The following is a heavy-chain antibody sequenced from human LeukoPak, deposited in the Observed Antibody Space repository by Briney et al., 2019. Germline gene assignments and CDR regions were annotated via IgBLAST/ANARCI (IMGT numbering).Heavy chain of an antibody. CDR1: GYTFTSYG. CDR2: ISAYNGNT. J-gene: IGHJ4*02. CDR3: ARGSSYYYDSSGYCFDY. Sequence: ASVTVSCKAPGYTFTSYGISWVRQAPGQGLEWMGWISAYNGNTNYAQKLQGRVTMTTDTSTSTAYMELRSLRSDDTAVYYCARGSSYYYDSSGYCFDYWGQGTLVTVSS. V-gene: IGHV1-18*01. D-gene: IGHD3-22*01.